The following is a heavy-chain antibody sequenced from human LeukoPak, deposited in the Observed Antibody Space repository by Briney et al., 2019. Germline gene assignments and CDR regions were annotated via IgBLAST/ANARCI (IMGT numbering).Heavy chain of an antibody. D-gene: IGHD1-14*01. Sequence: GGSLRLSCTASGFTLTNNWMHWVRQVPGKGLEWVSRVNTYGTNTNYADSVRGRFTISRDNAKNTLYLQMDSLRAEDSAIYYCAREFSPEDAFDQWGQGTRVTVSS. CDR1: GFTLTNNW. J-gene: IGHJ3*01. CDR3: AREFSPEDAFDQ. CDR2: VNTYGTNT. V-gene: IGHV3-74*01.